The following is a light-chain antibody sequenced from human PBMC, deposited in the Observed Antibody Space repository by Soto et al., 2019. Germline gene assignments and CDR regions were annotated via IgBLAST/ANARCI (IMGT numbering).Light chain of an antibody. V-gene: IGLV2-14*01. CDR3: RSYTSSSTVV. CDR1: SSDVGGYNY. Sequence: QSALTQPASVSGSPGQSITISCTGTSSDVGGYNYVSWYQQHPGKAPKLMIYDVSNRPSGVSNRFSGSKSGNTASLTISGLQAEDGADYYCRSYTSSSTVVFGGGTQLPVL. J-gene: IGLJ2*01. CDR2: DVS.